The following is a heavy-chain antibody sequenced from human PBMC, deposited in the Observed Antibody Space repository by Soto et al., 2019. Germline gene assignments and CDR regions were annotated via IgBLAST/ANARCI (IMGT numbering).Heavy chain of an antibody. CDR2: IYSSGNT. CDR3: ARGRRVSHWFDS. D-gene: IGHD3-16*01. J-gene: IGHJ5*01. V-gene: IGHV4-4*07. CDR1: GGTISGYY. Sequence: PEPVPLTCRAYGGTISGYYWSWILQPAGKGLEWLGRIYSSGNTKYNPSLQSRVTMSLDTSNNQFSLRLTSVTAADTAVYYCARGRRVSHWFDSWGPAILVSVSS.